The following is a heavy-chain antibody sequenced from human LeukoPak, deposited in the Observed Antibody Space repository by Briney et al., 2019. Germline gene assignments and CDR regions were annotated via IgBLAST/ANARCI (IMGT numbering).Heavy chain of an antibody. J-gene: IGHJ4*02. V-gene: IGHV4-59*11. Sequence: KPSETLSLTCSVSGGSINSHYWSWIRQPPGKRLEWIGYIFNTGNTNYNPSLASRVTMSVDRSRAQFFLRLSPVTAADTAIYYCASRPADTTWYGVFDYWSQGTLVTVSS. D-gene: IGHD3-10*01. CDR1: GGSINSHY. CDR3: ASRPADTTWYGVFDY. CDR2: IFNTGNT.